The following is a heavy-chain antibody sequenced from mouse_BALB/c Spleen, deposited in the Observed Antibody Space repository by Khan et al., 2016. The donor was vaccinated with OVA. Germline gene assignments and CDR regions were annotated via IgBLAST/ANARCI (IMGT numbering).Heavy chain of an antibody. D-gene: IGHD2-14*01. CDR3: ARSTYRCAFAY. CDR1: GDSITSGY. CDR2: ILHSGST. Sequence: EVQLQESGPSLVKPSQTLSLTCSVTGDSITSGYWCWIRKFPGNKLEYMGYILHSGSTSYNPSLKSRISIIRHTSQNQYYLQLNSVTTEDTATYYCARSTYRCAFAYWGQGTLVTVSA. V-gene: IGHV3-8*02. J-gene: IGHJ3*01.